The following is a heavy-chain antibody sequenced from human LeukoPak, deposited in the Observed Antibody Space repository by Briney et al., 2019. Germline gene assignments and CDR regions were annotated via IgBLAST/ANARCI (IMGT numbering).Heavy chain of an antibody. Sequence: PSETLSLTCAVYGGSFSGYYWSWIRQPPGKGLEWIGEINHSGSTNYNPSLKSRVTISVDTSKNQFSLKLSSVTAADTAVYYCARGGDKYSSRYIDYWGQRTLVTVSS. CDR3: ARGGDKYSSRYIDY. D-gene: IGHD6-13*01. CDR2: INHSGST. CDR1: GGSFSGYY. J-gene: IGHJ4*03. V-gene: IGHV4-34*01.